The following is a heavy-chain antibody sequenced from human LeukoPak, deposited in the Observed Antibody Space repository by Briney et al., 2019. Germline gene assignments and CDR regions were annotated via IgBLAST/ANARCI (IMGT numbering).Heavy chain of an antibody. D-gene: IGHD3-9*01. CDR3: ARDRKVLTGSFDY. CDR1: GYTFTDCY. Sequence: ASVKVSCKASGYTFTDCYMYWVRQAPGQGLEWMGWINPNSGNTNYAQKFQGRVTMTRDTSISTASMELSRLTSDDTAVYYCARDRKVLTGSFDYWGQGTLVTVSS. V-gene: IGHV1-2*02. CDR2: INPNSGNT. J-gene: IGHJ4*02.